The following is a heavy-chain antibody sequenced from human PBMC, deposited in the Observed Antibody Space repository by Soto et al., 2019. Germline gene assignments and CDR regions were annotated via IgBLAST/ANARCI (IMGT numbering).Heavy chain of an antibody. Sequence: SQTLSLPFVISGDSVSSNSSGWNWIRQSPSRVLEWLGRAYYKSKWNNDYALSVKSRITINPDTSKNKFSLHLYSVTPEDTAVYYCTGITWFRGMDVWGRGSTVTV. V-gene: IGHV6-1*01. CDR2: AYYKSKWNN. CDR3: TGITWFRGMDV. D-gene: IGHD3-9*01. J-gene: IGHJ6*02. CDR1: GDSVSSNSSG.